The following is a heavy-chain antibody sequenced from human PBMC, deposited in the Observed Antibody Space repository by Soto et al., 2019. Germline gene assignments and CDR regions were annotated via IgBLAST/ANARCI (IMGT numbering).Heavy chain of an antibody. V-gene: IGHV1-2*02. J-gene: IGHJ4*02. Sequence: ASVKVSCKASGYSISAYYIHWVRQAPGQGLEWMGWIDPKNGGTVSAQKFQGRLTMTRDTSISTVYMDLSGLTSDDTALYYCGRDDYGIFPYWGQGSLVTVSS. CDR1: GYSISAYY. D-gene: IGHD3-10*01. CDR2: IDPKNGGT. CDR3: GRDDYGIFPY.